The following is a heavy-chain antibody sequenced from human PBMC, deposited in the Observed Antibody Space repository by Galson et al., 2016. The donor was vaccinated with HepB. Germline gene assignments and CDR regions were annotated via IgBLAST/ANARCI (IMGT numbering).Heavy chain of an antibody. V-gene: IGHV3-23*01. CDR3: ASHLGGSSLDPFDI. CDR2: SASGEIT. D-gene: IGHD3-16*01. J-gene: IGHJ3*02. Sequence: SLRLSCAASGFTFRSYAFSWPRQAPGKGLEWVSVSASGEITYYAHSVKGRFTIARDKSKNTLFLNMISLRSEDTASYYCASHLGGSSLDPFDIWGRGTMVTVSS. CDR1: GFTFRSYA.